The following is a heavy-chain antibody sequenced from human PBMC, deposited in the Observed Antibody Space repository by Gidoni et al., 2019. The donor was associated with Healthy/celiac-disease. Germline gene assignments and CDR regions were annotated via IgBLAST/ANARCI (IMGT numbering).Heavy chain of an antibody. CDR2: INHSGST. V-gene: IGHV4-34*01. CDR1: GGSFSGSY. J-gene: IGHJ5*02. Sequence: QVQLPQWGAGLLKPSETLSLTCAVYGGSFSGSYGSWIRQTPGKGLEWIGEINHSGSTNYNPSLKRRVTISVDTSKNQFSLKLSSVTAADTAVYYCARGPAPRKIRFDPWGQGTLVTVSS. CDR3: ARGPAPRKIRFDP.